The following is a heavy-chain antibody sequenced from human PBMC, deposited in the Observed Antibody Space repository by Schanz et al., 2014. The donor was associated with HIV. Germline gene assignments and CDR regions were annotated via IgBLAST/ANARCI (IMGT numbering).Heavy chain of an antibody. D-gene: IGHD3-22*01. CDR2: MNPGSGNT. CDR3: ARERYYSSGYFDLHYYYGIDV. V-gene: IGHV1-8*02. CDR1: GYNFGNLD. J-gene: IGHJ6*02. Sequence: QVWLVQSGAEVKKPGASVRVSCKASGYNFGNLDINWVRQATGQGLEWLGWMNPGSGNTGYAWKFQGRVTMTRDTSIRTAYMELSSLRSDDTAMYYCARERYYSSGYFDLHYYYGIDVWGQGTTVTVSS.